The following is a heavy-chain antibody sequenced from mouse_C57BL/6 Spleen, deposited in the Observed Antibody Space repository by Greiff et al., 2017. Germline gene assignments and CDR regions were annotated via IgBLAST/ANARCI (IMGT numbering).Heavy chain of an antibody. D-gene: IGHD4-1*01. Sequence: QVQLKQPGAELARPGASVKLSCKASGYTFTSYGISWVKQRTGQGLEWIGEIYPRSGNTYYNEKFKGKATLTADKSSSTAYMELRSLTSEDSAVYFCARYSGPLAYWGQGTLVTVSA. CDR3: ARYSGPLAY. CDR2: IYPRSGNT. CDR1: GYTFTSYG. V-gene: IGHV1-81*01. J-gene: IGHJ3*01.